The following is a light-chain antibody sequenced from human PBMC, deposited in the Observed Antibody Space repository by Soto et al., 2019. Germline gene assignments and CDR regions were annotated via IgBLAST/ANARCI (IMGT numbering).Light chain of an antibody. CDR1: QSVSGTY. CDR3: QQFVMSPPGYT. Sequence: EIVLTQSPGTLSLSPGERATLSCRASQSVSGTYLAWYQHSSGQAPRLLIYGASNRATGIPDRFSGYGSGTDFTLTVSRLEPEDSAVYYCQQFVMSPPGYTFGQGTKLEIK. V-gene: IGKV3-20*01. CDR2: GAS. J-gene: IGKJ2*01.